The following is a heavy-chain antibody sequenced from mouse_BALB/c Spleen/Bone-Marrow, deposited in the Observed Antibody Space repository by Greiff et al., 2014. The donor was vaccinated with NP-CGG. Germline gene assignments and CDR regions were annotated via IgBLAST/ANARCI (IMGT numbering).Heavy chain of an antibody. CDR2: IDPENGDT. D-gene: IGHD2-1*01. Sequence: EVQLQQSGAELVWSGASVKLSCTASGFNIKDYYMHWVKQRPEQGLEWIGWIDPENGDTEYAPKFQGKATMTADTSSNTAYLQLSSLTSEDTAVYYCNGNYYAMDYWGHGTSVTVSS. V-gene: IGHV14-4*02. CDR3: NGNYYAMDY. CDR1: GFNIKDYY. J-gene: IGHJ4*01.